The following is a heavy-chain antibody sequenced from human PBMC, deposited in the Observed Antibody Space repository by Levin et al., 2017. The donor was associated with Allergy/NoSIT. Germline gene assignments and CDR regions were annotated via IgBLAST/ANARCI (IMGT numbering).Heavy chain of an antibody. CDR2: LRSNRHGGTT. CDR3: TRDIAARHWFDP. J-gene: IGHJ5*02. V-gene: IGHV3-49*03. D-gene: IGHD6-6*01. Sequence: GGSLRLSCSASGFTFGDYAMSWFRQAPGKGLEWVAFLRSNRHGGTTEYAASVRGRFIISRDDSKSIAYLQMNSLKIEDTAVYYCTRDIAARHWFDPWGQGTLVTVSS. CDR1: GFTFGDYA.